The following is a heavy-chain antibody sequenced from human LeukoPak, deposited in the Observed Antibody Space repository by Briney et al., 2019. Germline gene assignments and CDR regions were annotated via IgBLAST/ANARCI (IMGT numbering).Heavy chain of an antibody. CDR1: GYTFTSYY. D-gene: IGHD5-24*01. CDR3: AKDLKRQDVAPIDMATTGDGDY. J-gene: IGHJ4*02. V-gene: IGHV1-46*01. Sequence: EGSLKVSCTASGYTFTSYYIHWVRQAPGQGLEWMGVINPSGSSTNYAQKFKGRVTMTRDTSTGTVYMELSSLRSEDTAVYYCAKDLKRQDVAPIDMATTGDGDYWGQGTLVTVSS. CDR2: INPSGSST.